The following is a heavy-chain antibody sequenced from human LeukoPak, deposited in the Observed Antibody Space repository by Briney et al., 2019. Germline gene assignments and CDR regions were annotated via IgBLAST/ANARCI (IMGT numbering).Heavy chain of an antibody. CDR1: GGSINNYY. D-gene: IGHD6-19*01. J-gene: IGHJ5*02. CDR2: IYYTGNT. V-gene: IGHV4-59*08. Sequence: SETLSLTCTVSGGSINNYYWNWIRQPPGKGLEWIGYIYYTGNTNYNPSLKSRVTISVDTSKNQFSLKLSSVTAADTAVYYCARRMAGLGWFDPWGQGTLVTVSS. CDR3: ARRMAGLGWFDP.